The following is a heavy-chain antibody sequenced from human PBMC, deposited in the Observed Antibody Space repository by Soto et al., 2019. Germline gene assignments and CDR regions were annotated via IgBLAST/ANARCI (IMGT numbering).Heavy chain of an antibody. V-gene: IGHV3-7*01. CDR2: IKQDGSEK. CDR3: ARDTPPLYSSSWTYYYYYYGMDV. CDR1: GFTFSSYW. D-gene: IGHD6-13*01. J-gene: IGHJ6*02. Sequence: VGSVRLSCAASGFTFSSYWMSWVRQAPGKGLEWVANIKQDGSEKYYVDSVKGRFTISRDNAKNSLYLQMNSLRAEDTAVYYCARDTPPLYSSSWTYYYYYYGMDVWGQGTTVTVSS.